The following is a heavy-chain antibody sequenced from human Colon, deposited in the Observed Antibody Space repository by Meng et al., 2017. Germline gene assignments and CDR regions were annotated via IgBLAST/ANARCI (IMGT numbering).Heavy chain of an antibody. CDR2: IFPGEPAAFHI. V-gene: IGHV5-51*01. Sequence: GESLKISCKASGYTFSRYWIAWVRQTPGKDLEWIGVIFPGEPAAFHIRYSPSLEGQVIISADKSISTAYLQWSSLQASDTAIYYCARHGLSGCNGVGCYGSFYFYGMDVWGQGTAVTVSS. D-gene: IGHD2-15*01. J-gene: IGHJ6*02. CDR3: ARHGLSGCNGVGCYGSFYFYGMDV. CDR1: GYTFSRYW.